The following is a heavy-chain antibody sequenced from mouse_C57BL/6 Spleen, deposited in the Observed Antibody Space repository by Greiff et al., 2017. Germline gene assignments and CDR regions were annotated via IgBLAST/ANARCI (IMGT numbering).Heavy chain of an antibody. D-gene: IGHD1-1*01. Sequence: DVQLQESGPGLVKPSQSLSLTCSVTGYSITSGYYWNWIRQFPGNKLEWMGYISYDGSNNYNPSLKNRISITRDTSKNQFFLKLNSVTTEDTSTYYCARISAYGSTCYAMVYGGQGTSVTVSS. CDR3: ARISAYGSTCYAMVY. CDR1: GYSITSGYY. V-gene: IGHV3-6*01. CDR2: ISYDGSN. J-gene: IGHJ4*01.